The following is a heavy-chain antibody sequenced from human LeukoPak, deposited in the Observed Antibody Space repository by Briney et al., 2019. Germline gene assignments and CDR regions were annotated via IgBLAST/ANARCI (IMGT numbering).Heavy chain of an antibody. J-gene: IGHJ3*02. CDR1: GFTFSTYS. CDR3: ASLPPHGSGWYGDAFDI. V-gene: IGHV3-21*01. D-gene: IGHD6-19*01. CDR2: ISSTSNYI. Sequence: PGGSLRLSCAASGFTFSTYSMNWVRQAPGKGLEWVSSISSTSNYIYYADSMKGRFTISRDNAKNALYLQMNSLRAEDTAVYYCASLPPHGSGWYGDAFDIWGQGTMVTVSS.